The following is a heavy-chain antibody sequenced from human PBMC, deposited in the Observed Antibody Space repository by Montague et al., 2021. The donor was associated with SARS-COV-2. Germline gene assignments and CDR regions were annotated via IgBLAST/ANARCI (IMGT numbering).Heavy chain of an antibody. Sequence: SETLSLTCTVSGGSISSSSHYWGWLRQPPGRGLQWIGSISYTGSTYYNPSLKSRVTISRDTSKNQFSLKLSSVTAADTAVYYCARARGSHYMSWFDSWGQGTLVIVSS. CDR1: GGSISSSSHY. CDR2: ISYTGST. CDR3: ARARGSHYMSWFDS. J-gene: IGHJ5*01. V-gene: IGHV4-39*01. D-gene: IGHD3-10*01.